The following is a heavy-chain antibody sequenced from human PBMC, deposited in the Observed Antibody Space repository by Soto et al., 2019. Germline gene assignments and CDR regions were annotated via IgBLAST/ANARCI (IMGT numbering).Heavy chain of an antibody. D-gene: IGHD2-15*01. CDR1: AGSISPYY. V-gene: IGHV4-59*08. CDR2: IYYSGTT. Sequence: SETLSLTCTVSAGSISPYYWSWIRQPPGRGLEWIGNIYYSGTTNYNPSLKSRVTMSVDTSKNQFSLKLSSVTAADTAVYYCARSKVAATLHWGQGTLVTVSS. CDR3: ARSKVAATLH. J-gene: IGHJ4*02.